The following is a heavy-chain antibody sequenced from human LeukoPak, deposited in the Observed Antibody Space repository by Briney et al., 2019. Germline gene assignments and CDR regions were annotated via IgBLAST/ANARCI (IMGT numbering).Heavy chain of an antibody. CDR3: AAGEWLLVYY. CDR1: GYSISSGYY. V-gene: IGHV4-38-2*02. D-gene: IGHD3-16*01. Sequence: SETLSLTCTVSGYSISSGYYWAWIRQPPGKGLEWIGSSYHSGSTFYNPSLKSRLTIPIDTSKNQFSLKLSSVTAADTAVYYCAAGEWLLVYYWGQGTLVTVSS. CDR2: SYHSGST. J-gene: IGHJ4*02.